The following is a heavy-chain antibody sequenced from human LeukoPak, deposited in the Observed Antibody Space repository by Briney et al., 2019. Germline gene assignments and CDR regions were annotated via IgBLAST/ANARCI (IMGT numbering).Heavy chain of an antibody. V-gene: IGHV1-2*02. D-gene: IGHD2-15*01. CDR3: ARGVARYSWFDP. CDR2: INPNSGGT. Sequence: ASVKVSCKASGYTFTGYYMHWVRQAPGQGLEWMGWINPNSGGTNYAQKFQGRVTMTRGTSISTAYMELSRLRSDDTAVYYCARGVARYSWFDPWGQGTLVTVSS. CDR1: GYTFTGYY. J-gene: IGHJ5*02.